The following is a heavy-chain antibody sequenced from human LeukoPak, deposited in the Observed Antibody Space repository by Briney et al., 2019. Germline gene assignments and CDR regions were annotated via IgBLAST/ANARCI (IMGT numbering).Heavy chain of an antibody. CDR2: IYYHGNNK. V-gene: IGHV3-30*02. CDR1: GFTFSNYG. J-gene: IGHJ4*02. Sequence: GGSLRLFCAASGFTFSNYGMHWVRQAPGKGLEWVAFIYYHGNNKNYAEFVKGRFTISRDNSKNTLFLQMNSLRAEDTAVYYCARGNYYGSGCDFWGQGSLVTVSS. D-gene: IGHD3-10*01. CDR3: ARGNYYGSGCDF.